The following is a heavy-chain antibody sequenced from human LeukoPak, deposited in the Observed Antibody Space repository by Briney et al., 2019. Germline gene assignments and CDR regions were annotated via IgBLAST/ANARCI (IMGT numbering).Heavy chain of an antibody. CDR2: IIPIFGTA. V-gene: IGHV1-69*13. Sequence: SVKVSCKASGGTFSSYAISWVRQAPGQGLEWMGGIIPIFGTANYAQKFQGRVTITADESTSTAYMELSSLRSEDTAVYYCAREAQWLESYYYGMDVWGQGTTVTVS. D-gene: IGHD6-19*01. CDR1: GGTFSSYA. CDR3: AREAQWLESYYYGMDV. J-gene: IGHJ6*02.